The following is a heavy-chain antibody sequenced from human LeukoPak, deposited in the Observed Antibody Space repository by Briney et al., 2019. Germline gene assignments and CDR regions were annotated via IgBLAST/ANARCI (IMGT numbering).Heavy chain of an antibody. Sequence: SETLSLTCAVYGGSFSGYYWSWIRQPPGKGLEWIGEINHSGSTNYNPSLKSRVTISVDTSKNQFSLKLSSVTAADTAVYYCARTWSSKVTRYYYYYGMDVWGQGTTVTVSS. CDR2: INHSGST. D-gene: IGHD2-2*01. J-gene: IGHJ6*02. V-gene: IGHV4-34*01. CDR1: GGSFSGYY. CDR3: ARTWSSKVTRYYYYYGMDV.